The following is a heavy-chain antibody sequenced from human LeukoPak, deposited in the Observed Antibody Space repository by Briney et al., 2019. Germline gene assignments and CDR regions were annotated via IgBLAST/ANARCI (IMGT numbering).Heavy chain of an antibody. Sequence: SETLSLTCTVSGGSISSYYWSWIRQPPGKGLEWIGSIYYSGSTNYNPSLKSRVTILVDTSTNQFSLKLSSVTAADTAVYSCARRPTGYCSGGSCYGYFDYWGQGTLVTVSS. J-gene: IGHJ4*02. CDR1: GGSISSYY. CDR3: ARRPTGYCSGGSCYGYFDY. CDR2: IYYSGST. V-gene: IGHV4-59*08. D-gene: IGHD2-15*01.